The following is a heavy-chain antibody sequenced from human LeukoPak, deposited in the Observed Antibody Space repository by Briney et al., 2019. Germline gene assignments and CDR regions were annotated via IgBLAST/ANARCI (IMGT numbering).Heavy chain of an antibody. J-gene: IGHJ4*02. Sequence: GGSLRLSCTSVGFSFGDYAVSRFRRAPGKGLEWVGYISSKAFGATPQYAPSVRGRFTISRDDSKSIAHLQMNSLKTEDTAVYYCTRNTVTVHFDYWGQGTPVTVSS. D-gene: IGHD4-17*01. CDR2: ISSKAFGATP. CDR1: GFSFGDYA. CDR3: TRNTVTVHFDY. V-gene: IGHV3-49*03.